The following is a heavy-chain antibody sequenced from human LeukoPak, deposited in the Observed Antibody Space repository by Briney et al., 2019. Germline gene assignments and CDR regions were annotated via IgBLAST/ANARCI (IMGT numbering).Heavy chain of an antibody. CDR3: AKVRSPYYYYGMDV. Sequence: GGSLGLSCAASGFTFSSYAMSWVRQAPGKGLEWVSAISGSGGSTYYADSVKGRFTISRDNSKNTLYLQMNSLRAEDTAVYYCAKVRSPYYYYGMDVWGQGTTVTVSS. D-gene: IGHD2-15*01. CDR2: ISGSGGST. CDR1: GFTFSSYA. V-gene: IGHV3-23*01. J-gene: IGHJ6*02.